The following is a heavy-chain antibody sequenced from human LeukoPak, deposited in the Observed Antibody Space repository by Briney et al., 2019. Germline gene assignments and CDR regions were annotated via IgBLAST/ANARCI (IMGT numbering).Heavy chain of an antibody. CDR2: IYYSGGP. Sequence: SETLSLTCTVYGGSVRTSGYFWGWIRQPPGKGLEWIASIYYSGGPYYNPSLKSRVTISVDTSKNQFSLKLTSVNAADTAVYSCARYSSSLVGFDYWGQGTLVTVSS. J-gene: IGHJ4*02. CDR3: ARYSSSLVGFDY. D-gene: IGHD6-13*01. CDR1: GGSVRTSGYF. V-gene: IGHV4-39*07.